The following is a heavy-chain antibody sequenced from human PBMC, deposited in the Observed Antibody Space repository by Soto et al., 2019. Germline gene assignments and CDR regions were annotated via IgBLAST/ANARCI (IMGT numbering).Heavy chain of an antibody. D-gene: IGHD3-9*01. CDR1: GFTFSSYW. J-gene: IGHJ6*04. Sequence: GGSLRLSCAASGFTFSSYWMHWVRQAPGKGLVWVSRINSDGSSTSYADSVKGRFTISRDNAKNTLYLQMNSLRAEDTAVYYCARDSPYYDILTGYYTRALDVWGKGTTVTVSS. CDR3: ARDSPYYDILTGYYTRALDV. V-gene: IGHV3-74*01. CDR2: INSDGSST.